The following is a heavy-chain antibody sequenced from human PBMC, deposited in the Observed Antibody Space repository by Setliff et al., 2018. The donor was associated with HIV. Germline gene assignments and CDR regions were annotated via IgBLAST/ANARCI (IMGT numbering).Heavy chain of an antibody. D-gene: IGHD3-22*01. CDR3: TTPLYYYDTSTTWDH. CDR2: ILNRNNKYET. J-gene: IGHJ4*02. CDR1: GLMYSDPA. V-gene: IGHV3-73*01. Sequence: PGGSLRLSCAASGLMYSDPAIHWVRQASGKGLEWVGRILNRNNKYETAYAVSMKGRFTISRDDSKNMAYLQMDSLTAEDTAVYYCTTPLYYYDTSTTWDHWGQGTLVTVSS.